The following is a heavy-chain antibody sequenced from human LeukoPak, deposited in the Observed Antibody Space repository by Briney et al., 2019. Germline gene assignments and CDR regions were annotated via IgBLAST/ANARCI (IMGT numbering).Heavy chain of an antibody. CDR2: IYPGDSDT. CDR3: ARLGATLTKGFADY. CDR1: GYSFTSYW. Sequence: GESLKISCKGSGYSFTSYWIGWVRQMPGKGLEWMGSIYPGDSDTRYSPSFQGQVTISADKSITTAYLQWNSLKASDTAMYYCARLGATLTKGFADYWGQGTLVTVSS. J-gene: IGHJ4*02. V-gene: IGHV5-51*01. D-gene: IGHD4-11*01.